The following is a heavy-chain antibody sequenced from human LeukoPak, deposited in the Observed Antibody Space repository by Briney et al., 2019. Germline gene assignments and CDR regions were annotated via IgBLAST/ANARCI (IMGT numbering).Heavy chain of an antibody. CDR1: GYTFTSYG. Sequence: ASVKVSCKASGYTFTSYGISWVRQAPGQGLEWMGWISAYNGNTNYAQKFQGRVTITADESTSTAYMELSSLRSEDTAVYYCARDQADPWGQGTLVTVSS. CDR2: ISAYNGNT. J-gene: IGHJ5*02. CDR3: ARDQADP. V-gene: IGHV1-18*01.